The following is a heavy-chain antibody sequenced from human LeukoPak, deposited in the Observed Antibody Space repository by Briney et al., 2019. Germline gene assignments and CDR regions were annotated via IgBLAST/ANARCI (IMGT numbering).Heavy chain of an antibody. CDR3: ARVTTNYYSYGEFLMNY. V-gene: IGHV1-2*02. J-gene: IGHJ4*02. CDR2: INPNSGGT. D-gene: IGHD5-18*01. Sequence: GASVKVSCKASGYTFTGYYMHWVRQAPGQGLEWMGWINPNSGGTNYAQKFQGRVTMTRDTSISTAYMELSRLRSDDTAVYYCARVTTNYYSYGEFLMNYWGQGTLVTVSS. CDR1: GYTFTGYY.